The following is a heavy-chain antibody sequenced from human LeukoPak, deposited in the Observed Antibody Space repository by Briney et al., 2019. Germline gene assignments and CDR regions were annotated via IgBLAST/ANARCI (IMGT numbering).Heavy chain of an antibody. CDR2: ISAYNGNT. CDR3: ARDGTMDSSSWYNY. CDR1: GYTFTSYG. V-gene: IGHV1-18*01. Sequence: ASVKVSCKASGYTFTSYGISWVRQAPGQGLEWMGWISAYNGNTNYAQKLQGRVTMTTDTSTSTAYMELRSLRSDDTAVYYCARDGTMDSSSWYNYWGQGTLVTVSS. J-gene: IGHJ4*02. D-gene: IGHD6-13*01.